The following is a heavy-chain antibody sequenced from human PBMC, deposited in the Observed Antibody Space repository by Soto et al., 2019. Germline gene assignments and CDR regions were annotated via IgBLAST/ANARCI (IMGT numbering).Heavy chain of an antibody. CDR2: ISDSGAGT. CDR1: GFTFSNYA. V-gene: IGHV3-23*01. J-gene: IGHJ4*02. CDR3: ATRIAAAGQPGYFDY. D-gene: IGHD6-13*01. Sequence: EVQLLKSGGGWVQPGGSLRLSCAASGFTFSNYAMSWVRQAPGKGLEWVSAISDSGAGTYYADSVKGRFTISRDNFKNTLYLQMNSLRAEDTALYYCATRIAAAGQPGYFDYWGQGTLVTVSS.